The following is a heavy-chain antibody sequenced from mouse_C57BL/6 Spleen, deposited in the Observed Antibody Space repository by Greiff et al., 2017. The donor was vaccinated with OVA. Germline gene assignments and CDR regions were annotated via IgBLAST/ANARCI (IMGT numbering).Heavy chain of an antibody. D-gene: IGHD1-1*01. CDR2: ISDGGSYT. CDR3: ARVYGSSYGYFDY. Sequence: VQLKESGGGLVKPGGSLKLSCAASGFTFSSYAMSWVRQTPEKRLEWVATISDGGSYTYYQDKVKGRFTISRDNDKNNLYLQMSHLKSEDTAMYYCARVYGSSYGYFDYWGQGTTLTVSS. CDR1: GFTFSSYA. J-gene: IGHJ2*01. V-gene: IGHV5-4*01.